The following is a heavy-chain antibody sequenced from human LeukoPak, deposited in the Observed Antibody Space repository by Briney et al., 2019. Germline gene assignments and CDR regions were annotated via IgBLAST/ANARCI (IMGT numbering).Heavy chain of an antibody. J-gene: IGHJ6*02. V-gene: IGHV3-30*03. CDR1: GFTYSDHG. CDR3: ARARGLYGRGCYALDV. CDR2: ISYDGGNN. D-gene: IGHD2-8*01. Sequence: PGGSLRLSCAASGFTYSDHGMHWVRQAPGKGLEWVALISYDGGNNYYADSVKGRFTISRDNSKNTLYLQMDSLRADDTSMYYCARARGLYGRGCYALDVWGQGTAVTVSS.